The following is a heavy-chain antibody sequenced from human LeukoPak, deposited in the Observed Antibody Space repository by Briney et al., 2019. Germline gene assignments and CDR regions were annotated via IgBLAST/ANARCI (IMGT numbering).Heavy chain of an antibody. Sequence: KPSETLSLTCTVSGGSISSYYWSWIRQPAGKGLEWIVRIYTSGSTNYNPSLKSRVTMSVDTSKNQFSLKLSSVTAADTAVYYCAREGDDYGDYYFDYWGQGTLVTVSS. CDR1: GGSISSYY. CDR3: AREGDDYGDYYFDY. D-gene: IGHD4-17*01. J-gene: IGHJ4*02. CDR2: IYTSGST. V-gene: IGHV4-4*07.